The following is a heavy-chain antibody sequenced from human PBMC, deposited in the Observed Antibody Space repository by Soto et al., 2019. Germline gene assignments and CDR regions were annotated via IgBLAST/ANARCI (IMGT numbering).Heavy chain of an antibody. CDR2: IYYSGST. CDR1: GGSISSSSYY. V-gene: IGHV4-39*01. CDR3: ARRTRSGYQLKDY. J-gene: IGHJ4*02. Sequence: QLQLQESGPGLVKPSETLSLTCTVSGGSISSSSYYWGWIRQPPGKGLEWIGSIYYSGSTYYNPSLKSRVTISVDTSKNQFSLKLSSVTAADTAVYYCARRTRSGYQLKDYWGQGTLVTVSS. D-gene: IGHD3-3*01.